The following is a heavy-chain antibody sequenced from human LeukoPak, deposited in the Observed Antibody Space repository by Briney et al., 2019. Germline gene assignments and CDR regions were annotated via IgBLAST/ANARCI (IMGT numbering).Heavy chain of an antibody. J-gene: IGHJ4*02. D-gene: IGHD2-2*03. Sequence: SETLSLTCTVSGDSISSYYWSWIRQPPGKGLEWIGYIYYSGSTNYNPSLKSRVTISVDTSKNQFSLKLSSVTAADTAVYYCARVDRGFLAFDYWGQGTLVTVSS. CDR1: GDSISSYY. CDR2: IYYSGST. CDR3: ARVDRGFLAFDY. V-gene: IGHV4-59*01.